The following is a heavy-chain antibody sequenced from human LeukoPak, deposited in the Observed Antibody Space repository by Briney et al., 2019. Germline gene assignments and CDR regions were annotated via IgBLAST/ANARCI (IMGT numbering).Heavy chain of an antibody. CDR3: ARDVKWELVRWFDP. CDR1: GGSISSYY. D-gene: IGHD1-26*01. J-gene: IGHJ5*02. CDR2: IYTSGCT. Sequence: SETLSLTCTVSGGSISSYYWSWIRQPAGKGLEWIGRIYTSGCTNYNPSLKNRVTMSVDTSKNQFSLKLSSVAAADTAVYYCARDVKWELVRWFDPWGQGTLVTVSS. V-gene: IGHV4-4*07.